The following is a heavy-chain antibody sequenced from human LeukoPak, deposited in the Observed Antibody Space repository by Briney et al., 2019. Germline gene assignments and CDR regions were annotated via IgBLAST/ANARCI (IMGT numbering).Heavy chain of an antibody. Sequence: NPGGSLRLSCAASGFTFSSYWMQWVRQAPGKGLEWVANIKQDGSEKYYADSVKGRFIISRDNAKNALYLQMSSLRAEDTAIYYCARRYFDYWGQGTLVTVSS. V-gene: IGHV3-7*03. CDR1: GFTFSSYW. J-gene: IGHJ4*02. CDR3: ARRYFDY. CDR2: IKQDGSEK.